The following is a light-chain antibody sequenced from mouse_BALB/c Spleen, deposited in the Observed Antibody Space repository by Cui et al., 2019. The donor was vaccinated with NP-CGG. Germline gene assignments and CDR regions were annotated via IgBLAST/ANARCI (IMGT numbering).Light chain of an antibody. V-gene: IGLV1*01. CDR1: TGAVTTNNY. J-gene: IGLJ1*01. CDR3: ALWYSNHWV. Sequence: ALVSQESAHTTSPGATVTLTCRSSTGAVTTNNYANWVQEKPDHLFTGLIGGTNNRVPGVPARFSGSLIGDKAALTITGAQTEDEAIYFCALWYSNHWVFGGGTKLTVL. CDR2: GTN.